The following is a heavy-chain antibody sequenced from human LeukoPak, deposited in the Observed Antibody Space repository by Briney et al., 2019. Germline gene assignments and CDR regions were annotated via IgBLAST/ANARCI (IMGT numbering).Heavy chain of an antibody. D-gene: IGHD3-10*01. Sequence: GGTLRLSCAASGFTFSGYAMSWVRQAPGKGLEWVSSISGTTGSTYYAVSVKGRFTISRDNSKDTLYLQMNSLRAEDTAVYYCAKDRGFGSGSYRLGFDYWGQGTLVTVSS. V-gene: IGHV3-23*01. CDR1: GFTFSGYA. J-gene: IGHJ4*02. CDR3: AKDRGFGSGSYRLGFDY. CDR2: ISGTTGST.